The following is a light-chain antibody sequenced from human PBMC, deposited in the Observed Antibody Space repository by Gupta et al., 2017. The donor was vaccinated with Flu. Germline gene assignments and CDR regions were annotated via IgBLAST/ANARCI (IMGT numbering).Light chain of an antibody. V-gene: IGLV3-25*03. Sequence: SYVLPQPPSVSASPGQTATIACSGNTSSTQYNYWYQQKPGPAPLLLICKDTERPSGIPARFSGSNSGTAATLGITGIQPGDEAAYYCRSGDNSGTYWVFGGGTKLTVL. CDR2: KDT. J-gene: IGLJ3*02. CDR1: TSSTQY. CDR3: RSGDNSGTYWV.